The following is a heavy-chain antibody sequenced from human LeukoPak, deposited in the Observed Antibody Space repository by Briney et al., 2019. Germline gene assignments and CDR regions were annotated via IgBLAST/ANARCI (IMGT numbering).Heavy chain of an antibody. Sequence: SETLSLTCTVSGGSISSYYWSWIRQPAGKGLEWIGRIYANGSTNYNPSLKSRVTMSVDTSKSQFSLKLISVTAADTAVYYCARDPRGIVGANHNWFDPWGQGTLVTVSS. D-gene: IGHD1-26*01. J-gene: IGHJ5*02. V-gene: IGHV4-4*07. CDR3: ARDPRGIVGANHNWFDP. CDR1: GGSISSYY. CDR2: IYANGST.